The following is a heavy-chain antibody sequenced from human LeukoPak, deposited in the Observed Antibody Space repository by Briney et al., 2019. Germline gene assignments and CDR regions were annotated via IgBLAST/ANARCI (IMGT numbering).Heavy chain of an antibody. V-gene: IGHV3-74*01. CDR2: INTDGSST. J-gene: IGHJ5*02. Sequence: GGSLRLSCAASGFTFSSYWMHWVRQAPGKGLVWVSRINTDGSSTSYADSVKGRFTISRDNAKSTLYLQMNSLGAEDTAVYYCAREVDYGDYVWFDPWGQGTLVTVSS. D-gene: IGHD4-17*01. CDR3: AREVDYGDYVWFDP. CDR1: GFTFSSYW.